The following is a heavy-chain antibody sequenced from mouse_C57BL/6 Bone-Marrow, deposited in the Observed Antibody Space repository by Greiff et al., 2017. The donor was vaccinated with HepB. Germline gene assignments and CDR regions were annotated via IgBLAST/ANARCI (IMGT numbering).Heavy chain of an antibody. CDR1: GFTFSSYG. D-gene: IGHD2-4*01. CDR3: ARRNDYDGGGFDY. CDR2: ISSGGSYT. Sequence: EVMLVESGGDLVKPGGSLKLSCAASGFTFSSYGMSWVRQTPDKRLEWVATISSGGSYTYYPDSVKGRFTISRDNAKNTLYLQMSSLKSEDTAMYYCARRNDYDGGGFDYWGQGTTLTVSS. V-gene: IGHV5-6*02. J-gene: IGHJ2*01.